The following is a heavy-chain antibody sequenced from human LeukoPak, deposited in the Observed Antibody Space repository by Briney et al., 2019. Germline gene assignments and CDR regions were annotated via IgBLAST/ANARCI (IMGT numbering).Heavy chain of an antibody. Sequence: PGGSLRLSCAPSGFTFSSYWMSWVRQAPGKGLEWVGNIKQDGSEEVYVDSVKGRFTISRDNAKSLLFLQLNTLRAETTAVYYCARDPYSRTWSCGMDVWGQGTTVTVSS. CDR1: GFTFSSYW. J-gene: IGHJ6*02. D-gene: IGHD6-13*01. V-gene: IGHV3-7*05. CDR3: ARDPYSRTWSCGMDV. CDR2: IKQDGSEE.